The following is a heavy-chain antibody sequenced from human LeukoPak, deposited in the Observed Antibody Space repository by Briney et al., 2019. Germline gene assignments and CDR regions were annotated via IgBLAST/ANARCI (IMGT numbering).Heavy chain of an antibody. Sequence: GGSLRLSCAASGFTFSSYAMSWVRQAPGKGLEWVSGIRGSGVSTYYADSVKGRFTISRDNSKNTLYLQMNSLRAEDTAVYYCARLGSSGWTLLSWFDPWGQGTLVTVSS. J-gene: IGHJ5*02. V-gene: IGHV3-23*01. CDR1: GFTFSSYA. D-gene: IGHD6-19*01. CDR2: IRGSGVST. CDR3: ARLGSSGWTLLSWFDP.